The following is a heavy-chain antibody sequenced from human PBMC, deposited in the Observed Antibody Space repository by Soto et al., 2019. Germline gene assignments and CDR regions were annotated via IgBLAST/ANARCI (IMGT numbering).Heavy chain of an antibody. V-gene: IGHV1-69*02. Sequence: QVQLVQSGAEVKKPGSSVKVSCKASGGTFSSYTISWVRQAPGQGLEWMGRIIPILGIANYAQKFQGRVTITADKSTSTAYMELSSLRSEDTAVYYCAIRGAVQPERLPLDYWGQGTLVTVSS. CDR2: IIPILGIA. J-gene: IGHJ4*02. CDR1: GGTFSSYT. D-gene: IGHD1-1*01. CDR3: AIRGAVQPERLPLDY.